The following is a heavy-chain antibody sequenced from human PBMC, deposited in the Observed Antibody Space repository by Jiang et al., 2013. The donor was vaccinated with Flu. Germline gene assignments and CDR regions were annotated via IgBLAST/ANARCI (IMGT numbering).Heavy chain of an antibody. Sequence: GLVQPGRSLRLSCAASGFTFDDYAMHWVRQAPGKGLEWVSGIRWNSGSIGYADSVKGRFTISRDNAKNSLYLQMNSLRAEDTALYYCAKGVSGSTYYFDYWGQGTLVTVSS. CDR2: IRWNSGSI. V-gene: IGHV3-9*01. J-gene: IGHJ4*02. CDR1: GFTFDDYA. CDR3: AKGVSGSTYYFDY. D-gene: IGHD2-15*01.